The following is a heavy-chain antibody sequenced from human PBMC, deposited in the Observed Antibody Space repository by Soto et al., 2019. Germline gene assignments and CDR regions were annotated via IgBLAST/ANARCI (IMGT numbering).Heavy chain of an antibody. V-gene: IGHV4-59*11. CDR1: GDSFSNHY. Sequence: KAWETLSLTCTVSGDSFSNHYWTWIRQSPGKGLEWIGYIFHSGINDYNPSVKSRVTISIDKSRNLFSLNLTSVTAADTAVYYCARDRYFYDNRGYYRTLDSWGQGTLVTVSS. J-gene: IGHJ5*01. CDR3: ARDRYFYDNRGYYRTLDS. CDR2: IFHSGIN. D-gene: IGHD3-22*01.